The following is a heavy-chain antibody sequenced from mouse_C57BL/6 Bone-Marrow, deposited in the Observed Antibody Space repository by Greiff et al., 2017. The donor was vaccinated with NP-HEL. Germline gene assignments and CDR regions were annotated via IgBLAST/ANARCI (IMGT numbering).Heavy chain of an antibody. CDR3: ANYYYGISYWYFDV. J-gene: IGHJ1*03. V-gene: IGHV1-81*01. Sequence: VKLVESGAELARPGASVKLSCKASGYTFTSYGISWVKQRTGQGLEWIGEIYPRSGNTYYNEKFKGKATLTADKSSRTASMELRSLTSEDFAFDFCANYYYGISYWYFDVWGTGTTVTVSS. CDR2: IYPRSGNT. D-gene: IGHD1-1*01. CDR1: GYTFTSYG.